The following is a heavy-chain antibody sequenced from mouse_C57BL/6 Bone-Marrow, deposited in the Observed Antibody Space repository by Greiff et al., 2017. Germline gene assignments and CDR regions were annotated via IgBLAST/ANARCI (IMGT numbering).Heavy chain of an antibody. J-gene: IGHJ3*01. CDR1: GFNIKDDY. CDR3: TTTMVTTGGPWFAY. V-gene: IGHV14-4*01. D-gene: IGHD2-2*01. Sequence: VQLKESGAELVRPGASVKLSCTASGFNIKDDYMHWVKQRPEQGLEWIGWIDPENGDTEYASKFKGKATITADTSSNPAYLQLSSLTSEDTAVYYCTTTMVTTGGPWFAYWGQGTLVTVSA. CDR2: IDPENGDT.